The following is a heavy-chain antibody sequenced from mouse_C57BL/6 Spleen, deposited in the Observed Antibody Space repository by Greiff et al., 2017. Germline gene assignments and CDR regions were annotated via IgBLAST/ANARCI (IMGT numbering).Heavy chain of an antibody. V-gene: IGHV1-76*01. CDR1: GYTFTDYY. J-gene: IGHJ4*01. Sequence: VQLQQSGAELVRPGASVKLSCKASGYTFTDYYINWVKQRPGQGLEWIARIYPGSGNTYYNEKFKGKATLTAEKSSSTAYMQLSSLTSEDSAVYFCARTMITTGYYYAMDYWGQGTSVTVSS. D-gene: IGHD2-4*01. CDR2: IYPGSGNT. CDR3: ARTMITTGYYYAMDY.